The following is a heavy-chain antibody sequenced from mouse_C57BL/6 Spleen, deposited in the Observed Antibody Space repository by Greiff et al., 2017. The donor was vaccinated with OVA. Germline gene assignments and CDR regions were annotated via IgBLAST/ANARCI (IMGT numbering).Heavy chain of an antibody. Sequence: QVQLKQPGAELVMPGASVKLSCKASGYTFTSYWMHWVKQRPGQGLEWIGEIDPSDSYTNYNQKFKGKSTLTVDKSSSTAYMQLSSLTSEDSAVYYCAAYGYPWFAYWGQGTLVTVSA. CDR1: GYTFTSYW. CDR2: IDPSDSYT. J-gene: IGHJ3*01. V-gene: IGHV1-69*01. CDR3: AAYGYPWFAY. D-gene: IGHD2-2*01.